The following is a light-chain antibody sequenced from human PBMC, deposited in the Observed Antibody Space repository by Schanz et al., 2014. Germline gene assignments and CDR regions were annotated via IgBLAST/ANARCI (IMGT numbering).Light chain of an antibody. CDR1: QGISSY. Sequence: IQLTQSPSSLSASVGDRVTITCRASQGISSYLAWYQQKPGKAPKLLIYAGSTLQSGVPSRFSGSGSGTEFTLTINNLQPDDFATYYCQQYNSYWGFGQGTKVEIK. J-gene: IGKJ1*01. V-gene: IGKV1-9*01. CDR2: AGS. CDR3: QQYNSYWG.